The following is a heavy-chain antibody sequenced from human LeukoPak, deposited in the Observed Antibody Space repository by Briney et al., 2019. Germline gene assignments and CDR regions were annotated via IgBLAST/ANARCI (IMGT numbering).Heavy chain of an antibody. CDR1: GFTFSSYG. J-gene: IGHJ4*02. V-gene: IGHV3-30*18. Sequence: GGSLRLSCAASGFTFSSYGVHWVRQAPGKGLEWVAVISYDGSNKYYADSVKGRFTISRDNSKNTLYLQMNSLRAEDTAVYYCAKEAPSLGSGSYRSGVDYWGQGTLVTVSS. CDR2: ISYDGSNK. D-gene: IGHD3-10*01. CDR3: AKEAPSLGSGSYRSGVDY.